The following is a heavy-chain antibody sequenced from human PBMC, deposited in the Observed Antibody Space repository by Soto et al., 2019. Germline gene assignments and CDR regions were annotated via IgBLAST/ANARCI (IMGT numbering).Heavy chain of an antibody. CDR2: IYHIGTT. J-gene: IGHJ4*02. CDR1: GGSIISDDFY. CDR3: ARELSGYKYGPGEVY. V-gene: IGHV4-30-4*01. D-gene: IGHD5-12*01. Sequence: TLSLTCTVSGGSIISDDFYWSWIRQTPGKGLEWIGHIYHIGTTSYNPSLKSRVTISLDTSNHHFFLEMSSVTAADTAVYFCARELSGYKYGPGEVYWGQGTLVTVSS.